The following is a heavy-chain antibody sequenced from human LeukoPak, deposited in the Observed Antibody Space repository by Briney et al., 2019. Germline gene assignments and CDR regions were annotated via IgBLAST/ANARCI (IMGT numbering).Heavy chain of an antibody. D-gene: IGHD2-2*01. CDR1: GGTFSSYA. CDR3: ARGPSGPAAMLDYFDY. Sequence: ASVKVSCKASGGTFSSYAISWVRQAPGQGLEWMGGIIPIFGTANYAQNFQGRVTITADESTSTAYMELSSLRSEDTAVYYCARGPSGPAAMLDYFDYWGQGTLVTVSS. J-gene: IGHJ4*02. CDR2: IIPIFGTA. V-gene: IGHV1-69*13.